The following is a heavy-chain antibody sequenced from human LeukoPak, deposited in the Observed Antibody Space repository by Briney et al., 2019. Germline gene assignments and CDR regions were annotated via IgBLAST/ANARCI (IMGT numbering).Heavy chain of an antibody. J-gene: IGHJ4*02. CDR1: EGTFSSYA. CDR2: IIPIFGIA. V-gene: IGHV1-69*04. Sequence: ASVKVSCKASEGTFSSYAISWVRQAPGQGLEWMGRIIPIFGIANYAQKFQGRVTITADKSTSTAYMELSSLRSEDTAVYYCARAGYCSGGSCFALDYWGQGTLVTVSS. D-gene: IGHD2-15*01. CDR3: ARAGYCSGGSCFALDY.